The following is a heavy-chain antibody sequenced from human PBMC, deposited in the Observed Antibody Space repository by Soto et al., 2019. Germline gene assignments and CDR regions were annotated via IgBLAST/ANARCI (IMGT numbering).Heavy chain of an antibody. J-gene: IGHJ4*02. Sequence: QVQLQESGPGLVKPSQTLSLTCTVSGGSISSGGYYWSWIRQHPGKGLGWIGYIYYIGSTYYKPSLKSRVTISVDTSKNQFSLKMSSVTAADTAVYYCSRSFGVAADGTFDYWGQGPLVPVSS. CDR3: SRSFGVAADGTFDY. V-gene: IGHV4-31*03. CDR1: GGSISSGGYY. D-gene: IGHD6-13*01. CDR2: IYYIGST.